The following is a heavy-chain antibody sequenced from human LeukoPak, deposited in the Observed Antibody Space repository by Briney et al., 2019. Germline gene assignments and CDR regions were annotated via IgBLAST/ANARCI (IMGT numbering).Heavy chain of an antibody. J-gene: IGHJ4*02. CDR2: IKQDGSTK. D-gene: IGHD1-26*01. Sequence: GESLRLSCAASGFTFSNSWMAWVRQAPGKGLGWVANIKQDGSTKHYADSLKGRFTISRDNPKNSVYVQMNSLRADDTAVYYCARDTDGSLDYWGQGILVTVAS. CDR3: ARDTDGSLDY. V-gene: IGHV3-7*01. CDR1: GFTFSNSW.